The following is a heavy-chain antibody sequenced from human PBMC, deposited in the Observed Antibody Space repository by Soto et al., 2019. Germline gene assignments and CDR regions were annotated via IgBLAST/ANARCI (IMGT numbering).Heavy chain of an antibody. J-gene: IGHJ6*03. CDR3: ARELITGTNYYYYYMDV. Sequence: SHTLSLTCAISGDSVSSNSAAWNWIRQSPSRGLEWLGRTYYRSKWYNDYAVSVKSRITINPDTSKNQFSLQLNSVTPEDTAVYYCARELITGTNYYYYYMDVWGKGTTVTVSS. CDR2: TYYRSKWYN. V-gene: IGHV6-1*01. CDR1: GDSVSSNSAA. D-gene: IGHD1-7*01.